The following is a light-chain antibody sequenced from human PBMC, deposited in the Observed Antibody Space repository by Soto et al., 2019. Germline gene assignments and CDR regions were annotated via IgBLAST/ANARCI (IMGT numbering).Light chain of an antibody. Sequence: QSVLTQPPSASGTPGQRVTISCSGSSSNIGSNTVNWYQHFPGTAPRLLIYSNNQRPSGVPDRFSGSKSGTSASLAISGRQSEDEADYYCAAWDDSLNGVVFGGGTKLTVL. J-gene: IGLJ2*01. CDR2: SNN. CDR1: SSNIGSNT. V-gene: IGLV1-44*01. CDR3: AAWDDSLNGVV.